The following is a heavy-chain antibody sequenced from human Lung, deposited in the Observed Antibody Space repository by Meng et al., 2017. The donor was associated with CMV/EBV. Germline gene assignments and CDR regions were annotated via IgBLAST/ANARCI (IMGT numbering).Heavy chain of an antibody. D-gene: IGHD6-25*01. V-gene: IGHV3-9*01. CDR1: GFNFGNYA. CDR2: ISWNSGNM. J-gene: IGHJ4*02. CDR3: AKGPGYQAAKFYFDY. Sequence: SCAGSGFNFGNYAMHWVRQAPGKGLEWVSSISWNSGNMGYADSVEGRFTISRDNAKKSVYLQMNSLRPEDTALYYCAKGPGYQAAKFYFDYWGQGTLVTVFS.